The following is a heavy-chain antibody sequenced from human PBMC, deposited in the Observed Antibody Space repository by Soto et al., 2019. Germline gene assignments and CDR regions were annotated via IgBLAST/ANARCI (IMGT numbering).Heavy chain of an antibody. CDR1: GFTFSSYA. Sequence: QVQLVESGGGVVQPGRSLRLSCAASGFTFSSYAMHWVRQAPGKGLEWVAVISYDGSNKYYADSVKGRFTISRDNSKNTLYLQMNSLRAEDTALYYCSSPSGSYSAWYYFDYWGQGNLVTVSS. CDR3: SSPSGSYSAWYYFDY. V-gene: IGHV3-30-3*01. J-gene: IGHJ4*02. CDR2: ISYDGSNK. D-gene: IGHD1-26*01.